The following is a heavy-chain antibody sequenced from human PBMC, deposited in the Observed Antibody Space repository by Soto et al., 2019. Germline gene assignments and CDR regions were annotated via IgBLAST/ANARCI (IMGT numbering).Heavy chain of an antibody. D-gene: IGHD1-26*01. CDR2: IIPIFGTA. Sequence: QVQLVQSGAEVKKPGSSVKVSCKASGGTFSSYAISWVRQAPGQGLEWMGGIIPIFGTANYAQKFQGRVPITADKATSTAYMELSSLRSEDTAVYYCARVWRELPDWYFDLWGRGTLVTVSS. J-gene: IGHJ2*01. CDR1: GGTFSSYA. CDR3: ARVWRELPDWYFDL. V-gene: IGHV1-69*06.